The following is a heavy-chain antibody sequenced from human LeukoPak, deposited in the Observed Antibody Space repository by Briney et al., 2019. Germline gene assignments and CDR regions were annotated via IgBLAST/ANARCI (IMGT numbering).Heavy chain of an antibody. CDR2: ISGSGRST. V-gene: IGHV3-23*01. J-gene: IGHJ4*02. Sequence: SGGSLRLSCAASGFTFSSSAMSWFRQAPGKGLEWVSGISGSGRSTYYADPVKGRFTISRDNSKNTLYLQMHSLRAEDTALYYCAKDPYSSGWYYFDYWGQGTLVTVSS. CDR3: AKDPYSSGWYYFDY. D-gene: IGHD6-19*01. CDR1: GFTFSSSA.